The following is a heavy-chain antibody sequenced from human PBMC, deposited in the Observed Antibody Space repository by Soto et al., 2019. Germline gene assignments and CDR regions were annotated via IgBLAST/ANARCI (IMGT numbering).Heavy chain of an antibody. Sequence: PGGSLRLSCAASGFTFSNYAMNWVRQAPEKGLEWVSSISASHGSTYYADSVHGRFTISRDNSKNTLYLQMNTLRVEDTAIYYCAKIIHFDFWSGYSRNMDVWGKGTTVTVSS. V-gene: IGHV3-23*01. J-gene: IGHJ6*03. D-gene: IGHD3-3*01. CDR3: AKIIHFDFWSGYSRNMDV. CDR2: ISASHGST. CDR1: GFTFSNYA.